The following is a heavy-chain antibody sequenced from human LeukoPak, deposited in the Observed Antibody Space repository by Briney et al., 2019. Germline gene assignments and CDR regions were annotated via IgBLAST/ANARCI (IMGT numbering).Heavy chain of an antibody. CDR2: IYYSGST. J-gene: IGHJ4*02. CDR1: GGSISSYY. D-gene: IGHD3-22*01. CDR3: ARETYYYASSGYLFDY. Sequence: SETLSLTCTVSGGSISSYYWSWIRQPPGKGLEWIGYIYYSGSTNYNPSLKSRVTISVDTSKNQLSLKLSSVTAADTAVYYCARETYYYASSGYLFDYWGQGTLVTVSS. V-gene: IGHV4-59*01.